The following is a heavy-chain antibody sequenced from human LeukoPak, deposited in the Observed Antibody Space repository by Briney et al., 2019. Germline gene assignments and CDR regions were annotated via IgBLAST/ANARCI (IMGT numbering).Heavy chain of an antibody. V-gene: IGHV3-30-3*01. D-gene: IGHD2-8*02. CDR2: ISYDGSNK. Sequence: GGSLRLSCAASGFTFSSYAMHWVRQAPAKGLEWVAVISYDGSNKYYADSVKGRFTISRDNSKNTLYLQMNSLRAEDTAVYYCARSTAEENWFDPWGQGTLVTVSS. CDR3: ARSTAEENWFDP. CDR1: GFTFSSYA. J-gene: IGHJ5*02.